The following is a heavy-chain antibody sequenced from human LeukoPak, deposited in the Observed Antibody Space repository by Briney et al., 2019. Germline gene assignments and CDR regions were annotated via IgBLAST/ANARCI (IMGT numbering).Heavy chain of an antibody. Sequence: PSETLSLTCTVSGGSISSYYWSWIRQPAGKGLEWIGRIYTSGSTNYNPSLKSRVTISGDTSKNQFSLRLSSVTAADTAVCYCATYKWPNWFDPWGQGTMVTVSS. D-gene: IGHD3-10*01. J-gene: IGHJ3*01. CDR3: ATYKWPNWFDP. V-gene: IGHV4-4*07. CDR1: GGSISSYY. CDR2: IYTSGST.